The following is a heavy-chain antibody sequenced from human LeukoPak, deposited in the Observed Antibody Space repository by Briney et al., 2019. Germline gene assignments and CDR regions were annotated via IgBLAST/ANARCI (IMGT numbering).Heavy chain of an antibody. J-gene: IGHJ3*01. CDR3: ARDEKFCRGGTCYMDAFDL. CDR1: GGSIRNYY. V-gene: IGHV4-59*01. Sequence: KPSDPLSLTCTLSGGSIRNYYWSWIRQSPGKGLEWLGYSYDCGWTNYNPPLKSRVTFSFDTAQNQFSLELNAVTAADTAVYYCARDEKFCRGGTCYMDAFDLWGQGTVVIVSS. D-gene: IGHD2-15*01. CDR2: SYDCGWT.